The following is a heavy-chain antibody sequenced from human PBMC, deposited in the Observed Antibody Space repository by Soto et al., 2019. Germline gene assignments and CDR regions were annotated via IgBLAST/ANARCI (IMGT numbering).Heavy chain of an antibody. CDR3: VGYGSGYDDDAFDI. V-gene: IGHV3-15*07. CDR2: IKSKTDGGTT. CDR1: GFTFSNAW. J-gene: IGHJ3*02. Sequence: GGSLRLSCASSGFTFSNAWMNWVRQAPGKGLEWVGRIKSKTDGGTTDYAAPVKGRFTISRDDSKNTLYLQMNSLKTEDTAVYYCVGYGSGYDDDAFDISGQGTTVTVSS. D-gene: IGHD5-12*01.